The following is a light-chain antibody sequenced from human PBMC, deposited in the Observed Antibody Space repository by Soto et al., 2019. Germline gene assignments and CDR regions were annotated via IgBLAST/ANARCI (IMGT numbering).Light chain of an antibody. J-gene: IGLJ2*01. CDR2: DDN. CDR1: SSNIGSNY. V-gene: IGLV1-51*01. CDR3: GTWDSSLSAGV. Sequence: QSVLTQPPSASAAPGQTVTISCSGSSSNIGSNYVSWYQQLPGTAPKLLIYDDNKRPSGIPDRFSGSKSGTSATLGITGLQTGDEADYYCGTWDSSLSAGVFGGGTKLTVL.